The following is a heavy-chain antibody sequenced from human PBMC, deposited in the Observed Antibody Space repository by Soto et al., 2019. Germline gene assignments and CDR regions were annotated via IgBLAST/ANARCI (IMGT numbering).Heavy chain of an antibody. J-gene: IGHJ4*02. CDR3: ASWDDSSSWYSGVDY. V-gene: IGHV3-21*01. D-gene: IGHD6-13*01. Sequence: PGGSLRLSCAASGFTFSSYSMNWVRQAPGKGLEWVSSISSSSSYIYYADSVKGRFTISRDNAKNSLYLQMNSLRAEDTAVYYCASWDDSSSWYSGVDYWGQGTLVTVSS. CDR1: GFTFSSYS. CDR2: ISSSSSYI.